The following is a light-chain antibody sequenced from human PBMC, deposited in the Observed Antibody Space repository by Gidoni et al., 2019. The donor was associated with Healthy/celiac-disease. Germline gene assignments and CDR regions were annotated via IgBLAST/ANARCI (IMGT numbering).Light chain of an antibody. J-gene: IGKJ2*01. CDR2: LAS. CDR1: QSVLYSSNNKNY. V-gene: IGKV4-1*01. CDR3: QQYYSTPYT. Sequence: DIVMTQSPDSLAVSLGERATINCKSSQSVLYSSNNKNYLAWYQQKPGQPPKLLIYLASTRESGVPDRFSGSGSVTDFTLTISSLQAEDVAVYYCQQYYSTPYTFGQGTKLEIK.